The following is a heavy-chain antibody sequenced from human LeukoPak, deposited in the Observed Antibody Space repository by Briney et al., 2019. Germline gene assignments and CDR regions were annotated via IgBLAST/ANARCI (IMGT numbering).Heavy chain of an antibody. CDR1: GFTFSDYY. CDR3: ARGIDTSGWYDFDY. J-gene: IGHJ4*02. D-gene: IGHD6-19*01. V-gene: IGHV3-11*04. Sequence: GGSLRLSCAASGFTFSDYYMSWIRQAPGKGLEWVSYISSSGSNIYSADSVKGRFTISSDNAKNSLYLQMNSLRAEDTAVYYCARGIDTSGWYDFDYWGQGTLVTVSS. CDR2: ISSSGSNI.